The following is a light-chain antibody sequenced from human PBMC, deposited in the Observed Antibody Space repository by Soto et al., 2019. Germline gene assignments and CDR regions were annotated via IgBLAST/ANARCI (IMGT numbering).Light chain of an antibody. V-gene: IGKV3-11*01. CDR1: QSVGSS. CDR3: QQRRTWPPA. CDR2: GVS. J-gene: IGKJ4*01. Sequence: EIVLTQSPGTLSLSPGDRATLSCRASQSVGSSLAWFQHKPGQAPRLLIYGVSNRATGIAARFSGSGSGTDFTLTISSLEPEEFAVYYCQQRRTWPPAFGGGTKVEIK.